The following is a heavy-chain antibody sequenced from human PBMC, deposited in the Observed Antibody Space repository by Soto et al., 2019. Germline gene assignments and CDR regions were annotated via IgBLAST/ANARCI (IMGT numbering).Heavy chain of an antibody. Sequence: ASVKVSCKASGYSFTNNDVSWVRQAPGQGLEWMGWINPNTGDTNYAQHFQGRVTMTRDKSITTAYMELSRLTSDDTAVYYCARDRPPDYWGQ. CDR3: ARDRPPDY. J-gene: IGHJ4*01. CDR1: GYSFTNND. CDR2: INPNTGDT. V-gene: IGHV1-2*02. D-gene: IGHD6-6*01.